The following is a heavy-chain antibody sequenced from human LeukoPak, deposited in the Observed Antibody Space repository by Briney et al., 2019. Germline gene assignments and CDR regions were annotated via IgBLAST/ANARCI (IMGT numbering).Heavy chain of an antibody. D-gene: IGHD7-27*01. J-gene: IGHJ4*02. Sequence: GGSLRLSCAASGFTFSSSAMTWVRQAPGKGLEWVSAISGSGGSTYYADSVKGRFTISRDNSKNTLYLQMNSLRAEDTAVYYCAKQQNKNWALDYWGQGTLVTVSS. CDR1: GFTFSSSA. CDR3: AKQQNKNWALDY. V-gene: IGHV3-23*01. CDR2: ISGSGGST.